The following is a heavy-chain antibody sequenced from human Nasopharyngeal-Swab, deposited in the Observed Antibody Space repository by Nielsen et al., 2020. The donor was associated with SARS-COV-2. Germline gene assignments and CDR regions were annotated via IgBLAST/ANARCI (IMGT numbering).Heavy chain of an antibody. Sequence: SETLSLTCTISGGSMSSGNYYWGWSRQSPGKGLEWIGSIYFSGSTYYNPSLKSRVTISVDTSKNQFSLKLSSVTAADTAVYYCARGFEYGSGSYYRTYYYYYMDVWGKGTTVTVSS. V-gene: IGHV4-39*07. CDR1: GGSMSSGNYY. D-gene: IGHD3-10*01. CDR3: ARGFEYGSGSYYRTYYYYYMDV. CDR2: IYFSGST. J-gene: IGHJ6*03.